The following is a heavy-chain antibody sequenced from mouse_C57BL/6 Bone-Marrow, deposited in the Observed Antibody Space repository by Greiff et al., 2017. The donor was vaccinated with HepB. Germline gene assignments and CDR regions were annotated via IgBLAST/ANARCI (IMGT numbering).Heavy chain of an antibody. CDR2: FYPGSGSI. J-gene: IGHJ2*01. V-gene: IGHV1-62-2*01. Sequence: QVQLKQSGAELVKPGASVKLSCKASGYTFTEYTIHWVKQRSGQGLEWIGWFYPGSGSIKYNEKFKDKATLTADKSSSTVYMERSRLTSEDSAVYFCARHEEYGSSLYYFDYWGQGTTLTVSS. D-gene: IGHD1-1*01. CDR1: GYTFTEYT. CDR3: ARHEEYGSSLYYFDY.